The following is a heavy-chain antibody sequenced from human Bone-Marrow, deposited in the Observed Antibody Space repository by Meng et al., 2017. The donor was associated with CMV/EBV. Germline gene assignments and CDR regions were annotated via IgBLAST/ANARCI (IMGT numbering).Heavy chain of an antibody. CDR1: GGSVSFGDYY. CDR3: ARLDYRWGYFFDS. J-gene: IGHJ4*02. Sequence: SCSVAGGSVSFGDYYWNWIRQPPGKGLEWIGYIYYSGSTKYNPSLKSRVTMSMDTSKNQFSLRLSSVTTADTAVYYCARLDYRWGYFFDSWGQGTLVTISS. D-gene: IGHD4-11*01. CDR2: IYYSGST. V-gene: IGHV4-61*08.